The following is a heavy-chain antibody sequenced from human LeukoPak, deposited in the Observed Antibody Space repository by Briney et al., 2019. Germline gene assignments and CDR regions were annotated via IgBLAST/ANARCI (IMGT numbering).Heavy chain of an antibody. CDR2: ISGSGGST. CDR1: GFTFSSYA. D-gene: IGHD2-2*02. J-gene: IGHJ4*02. V-gene: IGHV3-23*01. CDR3: TKARSASSSSCYNY. Sequence: PGGSLRLSCAASGFTFSSYAMSWVRQAPGKGLEWVSAISGSGGSTYYADSVKGRFTISRDNSKNTLELQTDSLRAEDTAVYYCTKARSASSSSCYNYWGQGILVTVSS.